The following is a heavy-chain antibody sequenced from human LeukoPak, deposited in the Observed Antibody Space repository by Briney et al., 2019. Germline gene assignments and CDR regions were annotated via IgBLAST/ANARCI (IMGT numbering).Heavy chain of an antibody. J-gene: IGHJ4*02. V-gene: IGHV1-46*01. CDR1: GYTFTSYY. CDR3: ARDLSYCSSTSCFYDY. CDR2: INPSGGST. D-gene: IGHD2-2*01. Sequence: ASVKVSCKASGYTFTSYYMHWVRLAHGQGLELMVIINPSGGSTSYAQQFQGRGTMTRDTSTSTVYSELSSLRSEDTAVYYCARDLSYCSSTSCFYDYWGQGTLVTVSS.